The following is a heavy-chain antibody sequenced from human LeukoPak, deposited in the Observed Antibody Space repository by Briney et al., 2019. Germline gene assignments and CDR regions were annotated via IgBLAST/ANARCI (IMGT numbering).Heavy chain of an antibody. CDR2: IKQDGSVK. Sequence: PGGSLRLSCADSGFTFSSYWMSWVRPTPGKGLEWVANIKQDGSVKYSVDSVKSRFTISRDNAKNSLYLQMNSLRAEDTAVYYFAREGGSSVYGMDVWGKGTTVTVSS. CDR1: GFTFSSYW. D-gene: IGHD3-16*01. J-gene: IGHJ6*04. V-gene: IGHV3-7*03. CDR3: AREGGSSVYGMDV.